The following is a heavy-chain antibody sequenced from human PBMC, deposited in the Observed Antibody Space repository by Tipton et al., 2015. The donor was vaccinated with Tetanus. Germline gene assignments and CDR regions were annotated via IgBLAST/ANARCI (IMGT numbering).Heavy chain of an antibody. CDR3: AAALPGAPPPY. Sequence: SLRLSCAASGFILRDYYMSWIRQAPGKGLEWVSYISGSSGDIYHAGSVKGRLTTSRDNAKWSLYLQLDNLRAGDTAVYYCAAALPGAPPPYWGQGTLVTVSS. CDR2: ISGSSGDI. D-gene: IGHD6-25*01. V-gene: IGHV3-11*01. CDR1: GFILRDYY. J-gene: IGHJ4*02.